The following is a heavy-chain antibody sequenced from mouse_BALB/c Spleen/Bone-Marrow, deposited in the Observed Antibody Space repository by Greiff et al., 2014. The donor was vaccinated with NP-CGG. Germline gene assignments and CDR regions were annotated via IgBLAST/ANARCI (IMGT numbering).Heavy chain of an antibody. CDR1: GFNITDTY. CDR2: IDPADGNT. Sequence: VQLQQSGAELVKPGASVKLSCTASGFNITDTYMHWVKQRPEQGLEWIGRIDPADGNTNYDPKFQGKATITADTSSNTAYLQLSSLTSEDTAVYDCARSDNRYDVHWVAYWGKGTLVTVSA. J-gene: IGHJ3*01. V-gene: IGHV14-3*02. D-gene: IGHD2-14*01. CDR3: ARSDNRYDVHWVAY.